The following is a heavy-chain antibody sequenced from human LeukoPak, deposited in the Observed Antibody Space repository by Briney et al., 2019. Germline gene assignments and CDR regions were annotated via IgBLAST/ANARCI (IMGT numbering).Heavy chain of an antibody. CDR1: GFTFSSYP. V-gene: IGHV3-30-3*01. CDR2: ISYDGSDK. D-gene: IGHD3-22*01. CDR3: AREGSSGYYPY. J-gene: IGHJ4*02. Sequence: GGSLRLSCAASGFTFSSYPMHWVRQAPGKGLEWVAVISYDGSDKHYADPVKGRITISRDNSKNTLYLQMDSLRAEDTAVYYCAREGSSGYYPYWGQGILVTVSS.